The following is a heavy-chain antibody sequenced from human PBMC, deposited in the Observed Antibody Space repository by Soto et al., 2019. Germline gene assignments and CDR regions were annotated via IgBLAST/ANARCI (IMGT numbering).Heavy chain of an antibody. J-gene: IGHJ5*02. V-gene: IGHV4-34*01. CDR1: GGSFSGYY. D-gene: IGHD3-10*01. Sequence: PSETLSITCAVYGGSFSGYYWSWIRQPPGKGLEWIGEINHSGSTNYNPSLKSRVTISVDTSKNQFSLKLSSVTAADTALYYCARTGVNWFYPCSQGSLVTVSS. CDR2: INHSGST. CDR3: ARTGVNWFYP.